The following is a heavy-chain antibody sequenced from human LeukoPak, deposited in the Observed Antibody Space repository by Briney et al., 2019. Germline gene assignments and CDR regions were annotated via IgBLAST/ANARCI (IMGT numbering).Heavy chain of an antibody. CDR3: AREVVSSPSYFDS. CDR1: Y. D-gene: IGHD2-15*01. CDR2: FYRGDST. V-gene: IGHV3-53*01. J-gene: IGHJ4*02. Sequence: YWSWIRQHPGKGLEWVSFFYRGDSTYYAESVRGRFTISRDNSKNTLYLLMNSLIPEDTAVYYCAREVVSSPSYFDSWGQGTLVTVSS.